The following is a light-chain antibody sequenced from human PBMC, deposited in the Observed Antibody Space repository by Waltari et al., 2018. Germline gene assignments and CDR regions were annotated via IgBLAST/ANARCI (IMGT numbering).Light chain of an antibody. CDR3: QKYGTLPAT. CDR2: DTS. V-gene: IGKV3-20*01. J-gene: IGKJ1*01. CDR1: QSVART. Sequence: EIVLTQSPGTLSLSPGERATLSCRASQSVARTLAWYQQKPGQAPRLLISDTSTRATGIPDRFSGSGFGTDFSLTISRLEPEDFAVYYCQKYGTLPATFGQGTKVEIK.